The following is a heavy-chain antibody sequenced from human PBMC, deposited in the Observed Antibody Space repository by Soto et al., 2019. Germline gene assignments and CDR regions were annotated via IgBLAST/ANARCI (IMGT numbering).Heavy chain of an antibody. D-gene: IGHD3-16*01. CDR2: IYYIGST. V-gene: IGHV4-30-4*01. Sequence: PSETLSLTGTVSGGSINSGDYHWSWIRQSPGKGLEWIGAIYYIGSTYYNPSLKSRIRISVDTSKNQFSLKVNSVTAADTAVYYCARDYRVPYAGAMDGWGKGTPVTASS. J-gene: IGHJ6*04. CDR3: ARDYRVPYAGAMDG. CDR1: GGSINSGDYH.